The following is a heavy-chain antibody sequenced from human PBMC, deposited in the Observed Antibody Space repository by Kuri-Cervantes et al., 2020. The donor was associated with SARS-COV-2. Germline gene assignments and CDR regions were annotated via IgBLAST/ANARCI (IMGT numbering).Heavy chain of an antibody. CDR2: ISSSSSYI. Sequence: GESLKISCAASGFPFSSYSMNWVRQAPGKGLEWDSSISSSSSYIYYADSVKGRFTISRDNAKNSLYLQMNSLGAEDTAVYYCARDRPSNYYGSGSSLDAFDIWGQGTMVTVSS. CDR1: GFPFSSYS. V-gene: IGHV3-21*01. CDR3: ARDRPSNYYGSGSSLDAFDI. D-gene: IGHD3-10*01. J-gene: IGHJ3*02.